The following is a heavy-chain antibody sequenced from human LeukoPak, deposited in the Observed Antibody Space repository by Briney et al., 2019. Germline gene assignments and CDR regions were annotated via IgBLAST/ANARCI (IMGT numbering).Heavy chain of an antibody. CDR2: IYTSGST. V-gene: IGHV4-61*02. D-gene: IGHD3-3*01. CDR1: GGSISSGSYY. Sequence: PSETLSLTCPVSGGSISSGSYYWSWIRQPAGKGLEWIGRIYTSGSTNYNPSLKSRVTISVDTSKNQFSLKLSSVTAADTAVYYCARDEIFGWFDPWGQGTLVTVSS. CDR3: ARDEIFGWFDP. J-gene: IGHJ5*02.